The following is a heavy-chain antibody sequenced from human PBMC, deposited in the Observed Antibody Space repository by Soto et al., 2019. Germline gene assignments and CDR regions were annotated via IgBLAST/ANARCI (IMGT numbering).Heavy chain of an antibody. V-gene: IGHV3-30-3*01. J-gene: IGHJ6*02. Sequence: QVQLVESGGGVVQPGRSLRLSCAASGFTFSSYAMHWVRQAPGKGLEWVAVISYDGSNKYYADSVKGRFTISRDNSKNTLYLQMNSLRAEDTAVYYCAREGEVVVPAATPTYYYYGMDVWGQGTTVTVSS. D-gene: IGHD2-2*01. CDR3: AREGEVVVPAATPTYYYYGMDV. CDR2: ISYDGSNK. CDR1: GFTFSSYA.